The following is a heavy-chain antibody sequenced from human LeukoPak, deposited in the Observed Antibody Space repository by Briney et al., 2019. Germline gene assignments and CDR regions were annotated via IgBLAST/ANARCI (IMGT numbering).Heavy chain of an antibody. CDR2: ISYDGSNK. CDR1: GFTFSSYG. D-gene: IGHD6-19*01. J-gene: IGHJ4*02. CDR3: VLTRGSGIAVASNFDY. Sequence: PGGSLRLSCAASGFTFSSYGMHWVRQAPGKGLEWVAVISYDGSNKYYADSVKGRFTISRDNPKNTLYLQMNSLRAEDTAVYYCVLTRGSGIAVASNFDYWGQGTLVTVSS. V-gene: IGHV3-30*03.